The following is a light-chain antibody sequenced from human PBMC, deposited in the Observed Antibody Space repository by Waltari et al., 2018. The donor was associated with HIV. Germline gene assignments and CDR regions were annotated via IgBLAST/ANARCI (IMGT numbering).Light chain of an antibody. CDR1: SSNIGGNY. CDR3: AAWDDSLSGWV. CDR2: RNS. V-gene: IGLV1-47*01. Sequence: QSALTQPPSTSGTPGQTVTIPCSGSSSNIGGNYVSWYRPLPGPAPKLLIYRNSQRPSGVRDRFSVSKSGTSASLAINDLRSEDEAEYHCAAWDDSLSGWVFGGGTNLTVL. J-gene: IGLJ3*02.